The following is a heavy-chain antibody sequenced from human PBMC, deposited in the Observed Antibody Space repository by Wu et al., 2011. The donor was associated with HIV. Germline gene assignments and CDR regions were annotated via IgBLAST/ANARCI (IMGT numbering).Heavy chain of an antibody. CDR3: ARGGYYDSSGYSKIRYAFDI. CDR2: INPSGGST. V-gene: IGHV1-46*01. D-gene: IGHD3-22*01. Sequence: QVQLVQSGAEVKKPGASVKVSCKASGYTFTSYYMHWVRQAPGQGLEWMGIINPSGGSTSYAQKFQGRVTMTRDTSTSTVYMELSSLRSEDTAVYYCARGGYYDSSGYSKIRYAFDIWGQGTMVTVSS. CDR1: GYTFTSYY. J-gene: IGHJ3*02.